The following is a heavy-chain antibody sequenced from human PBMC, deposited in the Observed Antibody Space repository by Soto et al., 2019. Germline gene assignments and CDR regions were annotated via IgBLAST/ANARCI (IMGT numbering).Heavy chain of an antibody. CDR2: ISSSSSTI. CDR3: ARDWIAARLFDH. Sequence: PGGSLRLSCSPSGFTFGDYAMNWFRQAPGKGLEWVSYISSSSSTIYYADSVKGRFTISRDNAKNSLYLQMNSLRDEDTAVYYCARDWIAARLFDHWGQGTLVTLSS. CDR1: GFTFGDYA. V-gene: IGHV3-48*02. D-gene: IGHD6-6*01. J-gene: IGHJ4*02.